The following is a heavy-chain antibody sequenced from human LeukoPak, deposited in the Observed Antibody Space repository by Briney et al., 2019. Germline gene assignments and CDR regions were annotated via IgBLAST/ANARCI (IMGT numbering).Heavy chain of an antibody. J-gene: IGHJ5*02. D-gene: IGHD3-22*01. CDR3: ARGPSRYYDSSGYYNWFDP. V-gene: IGHV4-61*02. CDR1: GGSISNGSYY. Sequence: PSQTLSLTCTVSGGSISNGSYYWSWIRQPAGKGLEWIGRIYTSGSTNYNPSLKSRVTISVDTSKNQFSLKLSSVTAADTAVYYCARGPSRYYDSSGYYNWFDPWGQGTLVTVSS. CDR2: IYTSGST.